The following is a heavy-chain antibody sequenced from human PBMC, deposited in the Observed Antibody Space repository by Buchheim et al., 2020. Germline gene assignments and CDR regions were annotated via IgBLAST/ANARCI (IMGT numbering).Heavy chain of an antibody. CDR1: GFTFSSYE. D-gene: IGHD2-15*01. CDR2: ISSSGSTM. V-gene: IGHV3-48*03. CDR3: AGSYCSGGSCRGAYYYYGMDV. Sequence: EVQLVESGGGLVQPGGSLRLSCAASGFTFSSYEMNWVRQAPGKGLEWVSYISSSGSTMYYADSVKGRFTISRDNAKNSLYLQMNSLRAEDTAVYYCAGSYCSGGSCRGAYYYYGMDVWGQGTT. J-gene: IGHJ6*02.